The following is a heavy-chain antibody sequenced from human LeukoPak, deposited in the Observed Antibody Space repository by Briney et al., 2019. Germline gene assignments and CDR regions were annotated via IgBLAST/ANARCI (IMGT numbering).Heavy chain of an antibody. CDR2: ISYDGSKI. D-gene: IGHD3-3*01. V-gene: IGHV3-30-3*01. CDR3: ARESGWGLPHAFDF. CDR1: GFTFSSYP. J-gene: IGHJ3*01. Sequence: SGGPLSLSCAASGFTFSSYPRHWVRQAPGKGLEWVTLISYDGSKIYYADSVKGRFTISRDNSKNTLFLQMNSLRAEDTAVYYCARESGWGLPHAFDFWGQGTMVTVSS.